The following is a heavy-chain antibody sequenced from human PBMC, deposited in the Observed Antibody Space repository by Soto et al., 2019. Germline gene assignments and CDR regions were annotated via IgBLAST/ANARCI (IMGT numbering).Heavy chain of an antibody. CDR3: ARHPLYDYGDYSSPAYYFDY. Sequence: PSETLSLTCTVSGGSISSYYWSWIRQPPGKGLEWIGYIYYSGSTNYNPSLKSRVTISVDTSKKQFSLKLSSVTAADTAVYYCARHPLYDYGDYSSPAYYFDYWGQGTLVTVSS. J-gene: IGHJ4*02. CDR1: GGSISSYY. CDR2: IYYSGST. D-gene: IGHD4-17*01. V-gene: IGHV4-59*08.